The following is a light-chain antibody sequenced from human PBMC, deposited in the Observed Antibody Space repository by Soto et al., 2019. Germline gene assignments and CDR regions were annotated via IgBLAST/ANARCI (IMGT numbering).Light chain of an antibody. J-gene: IGKJ1*01. CDR2: KAS. CDR1: QSISSW. Sequence: IQMTHSPSTLSASVLYRVTITCRASQSISSWLALYQQKPGKAPKLLIYKASTLESGVPSRFSGSGSGTEFNLTISSLQPEDFATYYCQQYNSFIWTFGRGTKVDI. CDR3: QQYNSFIWT. V-gene: IGKV1-5*03.